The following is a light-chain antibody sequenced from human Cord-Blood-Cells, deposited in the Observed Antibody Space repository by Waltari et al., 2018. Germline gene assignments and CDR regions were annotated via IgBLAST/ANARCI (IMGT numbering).Light chain of an antibody. CDR3: QQGSN. CDR2: GAS. CDR1: QSVSSY. J-gene: IGKJ3*01. V-gene: IGKV3-11*01. Sequence: EIVLTQSPATLSLSPGERANLSCRASQSVSSYLAWYQQKPGQAPRLLIYGASNRATGIPARFSGSGSGTDFTLTISSLEPEEFAVYDCQQGSNFGPGTKVEIK.